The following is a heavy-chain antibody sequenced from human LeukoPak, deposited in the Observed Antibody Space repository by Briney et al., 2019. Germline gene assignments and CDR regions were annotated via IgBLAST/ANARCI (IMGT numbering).Heavy chain of an antibody. CDR1: GFTFSSYG. Sequence: GGSLRLSCTASGFTFSSYGMHWVRQTPGEGLEWEAVISSDGSNKYYADSVKGRFTISRDNSKNTLYLQMNSLRPEDTAVYYCARGGIVVVPAAPRYGMDVWGQGTTVTVSS. D-gene: IGHD2-2*01. CDR2: ISSDGSNK. V-gene: IGHV3-30*03. CDR3: ARGGIVVVPAAPRYGMDV. J-gene: IGHJ6*02.